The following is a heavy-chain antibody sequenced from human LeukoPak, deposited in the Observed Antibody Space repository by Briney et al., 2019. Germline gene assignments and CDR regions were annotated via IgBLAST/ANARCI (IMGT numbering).Heavy chain of an antibody. J-gene: IGHJ4*02. CDR1: GFTFSSHG. V-gene: IGHV3-33*01. CDR3: ARNLRKYGSNSEYFDY. CDR2: IWYDASNK. D-gene: IGHD4-23*01. Sequence: GGSMRLSCAASGFTFSSHGMHWVRQAPGKGLEWVAVIWYDASNKYYADSVKGRFTVSRDNSKNTLYLQMNSLRAEDTAMYYCARNLRKYGSNSEYFDYWGQGTVVTVSS.